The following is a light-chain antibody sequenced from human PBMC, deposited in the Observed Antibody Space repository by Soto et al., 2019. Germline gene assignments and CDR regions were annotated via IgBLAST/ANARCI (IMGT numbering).Light chain of an antibody. V-gene: IGLV1-44*01. J-gene: IGLJ2*01. CDR3: AAWDDSLNGQVV. CDR2: SNN. CDR1: SSNIGSHT. Sequence: QSALTQPPSASGTPGQRVTISCSGSSSNIGSHTVNWYQQLPGTAPKLLIYSNNQRPSGVPDRFSGSKSGTSASLAISGLQSEDEADFYCAAWDDSLNGQVVFGGGTKLTVL.